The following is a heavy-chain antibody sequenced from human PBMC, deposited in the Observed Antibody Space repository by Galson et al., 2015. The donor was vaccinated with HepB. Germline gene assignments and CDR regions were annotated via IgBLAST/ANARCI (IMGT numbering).Heavy chain of an antibody. CDR2: IWYDGSNK. V-gene: IGHV3-33*01. CDR1: GFTFSSYG. CDR3: ARVQAEYYDFWSGFLAFDI. Sequence: SLRLSCAASGFTFSSYGVHWVRQAPGKGLEWVAVIWYDGSNKYYADSVKGRFTISRDNSKNTLYLQMNSLRAEDTAVYYCARVQAEYYDFWSGFLAFDIWGQGTMVTVSS. D-gene: IGHD3-3*01. J-gene: IGHJ3*02.